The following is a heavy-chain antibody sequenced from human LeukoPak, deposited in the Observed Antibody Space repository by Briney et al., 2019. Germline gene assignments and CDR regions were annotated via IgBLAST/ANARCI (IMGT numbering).Heavy chain of an antibody. CDR2: IKEDGSEK. CDR1: GFTFSSYW. CDR3: ARVHHSSSWGTDDC. Sequence: GGSLRLSCAAYGFTFSSYWMTWVRQAPGKGLEWVANIKEDGSEKYYVDSVRGRFTISRDNAKYSLYLHMNSLRAEDTAVYYCARVHHSSSWGTDDCWGQGALVAVSS. J-gene: IGHJ4*02. V-gene: IGHV3-7*01. D-gene: IGHD6-13*01.